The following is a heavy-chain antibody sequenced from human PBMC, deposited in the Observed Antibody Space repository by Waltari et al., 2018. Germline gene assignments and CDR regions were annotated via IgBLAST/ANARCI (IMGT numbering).Heavy chain of an antibody. V-gene: IGHV3-7*01. CDR1: GFTLSSYW. J-gene: IGHJ3*02. CDR2: IKKDGSEE. D-gene: IGHD3-22*01. CDR3: ARDQWFAFDI. Sequence: EVQLVESGGGLVKPGGSLRLSCAASGFTLSSYWMSWVRQAPGKGPEWVANIKKDGSEEYYVDSVRGRFTISRDNAKNSLYLQMNSLRPEDTAVYYCARDQWFAFDIWGQGTMVTVSS.